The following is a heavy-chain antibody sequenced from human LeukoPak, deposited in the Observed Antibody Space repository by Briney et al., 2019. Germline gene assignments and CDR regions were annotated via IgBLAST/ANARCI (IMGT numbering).Heavy chain of an antibody. Sequence: SETLSLTCTVSGGSINGGNYYWTWLRQPAGKGLEWIGRISPSGSTNHNPSLTSRVTISVDTSKNQFSLQLNSVTPEDTAVYYCARDRDSSGWYFDYWGQGTLVTVSS. D-gene: IGHD6-19*01. J-gene: IGHJ4*02. CDR3: ARDRDSSGWYFDY. CDR2: ISPSGST. CDR1: GGSINGGNYY. V-gene: IGHV4-61*02.